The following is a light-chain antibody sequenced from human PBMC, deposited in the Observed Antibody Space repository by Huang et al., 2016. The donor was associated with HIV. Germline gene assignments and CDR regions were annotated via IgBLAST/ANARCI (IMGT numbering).Light chain of an antibody. J-gene: IGKJ2*01. Sequence: DIVMTQSPDSLTVSLGERATINCKSSQSVLYSSSNKHYLAWYQQKPGQPPKLLIYWASTRESGVPDRFSGSGSVTDFTLTISSLQAEDVAVYYCQQFYSTPYTFGQGTRLEIK. CDR3: QQFYSTPYT. CDR1: QSVLYSSSNKHY. CDR2: WAS. V-gene: IGKV4-1*01.